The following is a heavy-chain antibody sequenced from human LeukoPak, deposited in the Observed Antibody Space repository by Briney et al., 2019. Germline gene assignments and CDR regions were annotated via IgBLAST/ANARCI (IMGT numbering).Heavy chain of an antibody. CDR3: ARLGLDSSSYPSSFDY. V-gene: IGHV4-59*08. CDR2: IYYSGST. CDR1: GGSISSYY. Sequence: PSETLSLTCTVSGGSISSYYWSWIRQPPGKGLEWIGYIYYSGSTNYNPSLKSRVTISVDTSKNQFSLKLSSVTAADTAVYYCARLGLDSSSYPSSFDYWGQGTLVTVSS. D-gene: IGHD3-22*01. J-gene: IGHJ4*02.